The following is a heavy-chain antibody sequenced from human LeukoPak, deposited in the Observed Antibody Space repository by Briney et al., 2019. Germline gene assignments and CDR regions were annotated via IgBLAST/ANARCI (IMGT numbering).Heavy chain of an antibody. CDR3: ARSFQPHYYYYYMDV. J-gene: IGHJ6*03. Sequence: ASVKVSCKASGYTFTSYDINWVRQATGQGLEWMGWVNPSSGNTGYAQKFQGRVTMTRNTSISTAYMELSSLRSEDTAVYYCARSFQPHYYYYYMDVWGKGTTVTVSS. D-gene: IGHD2-2*01. CDR2: VNPSSGNT. V-gene: IGHV1-8*01. CDR1: GYTFTSYD.